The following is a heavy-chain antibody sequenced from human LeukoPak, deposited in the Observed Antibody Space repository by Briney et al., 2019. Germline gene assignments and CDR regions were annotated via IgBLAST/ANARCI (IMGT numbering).Heavy chain of an antibody. CDR2: VKEDGTTK. CDR3: VSQEVVPH. Sequence: PGGSLRLSCAASGFSFTNYWMSWVRQAPGKGLEWVANVKEDGTTKQYVDSVKGRFTISRDNAKNSLYLQMDSLRAEDTAMYYCVSQEVVPHWGQGTLVSVSS. CDR1: GFSFTNYW. J-gene: IGHJ4*02. D-gene: IGHD2-15*01. V-gene: IGHV3-7*01.